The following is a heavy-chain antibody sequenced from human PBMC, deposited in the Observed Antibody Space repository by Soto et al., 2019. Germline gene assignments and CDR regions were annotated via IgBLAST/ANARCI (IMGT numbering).Heavy chain of an antibody. CDR1: GGSFSGYY. CDR2: INHSGST. Sequence: SETLSLTCAVYGGSFSGYYWSWIRQSPGKGLEWIGEINHSGSTNQDPSLKSRVTISVDTSKNQFSLKVRSVTAADTAVYYCARGVTMRDAPDKDYFDSWGHGTLVSV. D-gene: IGHD3-22*01. V-gene: IGHV4-34*01. J-gene: IGHJ4*01. CDR3: ARGVTMRDAPDKDYFDS.